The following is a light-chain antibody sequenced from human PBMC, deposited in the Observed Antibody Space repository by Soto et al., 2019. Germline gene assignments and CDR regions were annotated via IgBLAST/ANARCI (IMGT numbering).Light chain of an antibody. CDR2: AAS. V-gene: IGKV1-12*01. Sequence: DIQMTQSPSSLSASVGDRVTMTCRASQGINSWLAWYQQKPGKAPKLLIYAASNLQSGVPSRFSGSGSGTDFTLTISSLQPEDFATYYCQRANSFPWTFGQGTKVDNK. CDR3: QRANSFPWT. CDR1: QGINSW. J-gene: IGKJ1*01.